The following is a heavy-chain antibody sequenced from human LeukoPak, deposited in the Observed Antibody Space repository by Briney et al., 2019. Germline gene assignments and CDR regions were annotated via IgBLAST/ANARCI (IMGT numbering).Heavy chain of an antibody. J-gene: IGHJ6*02. V-gene: IGHV3-53*01. D-gene: IGHD3-10*01. Sequence: GGSLRLSCAASGFTVSSNYMSWVRQAPGKGLEWVSVIYSGGSTYYADSVKGRFTISRDNSKNTLYLQMNSLRAEDTAVYYCARSGAYNYGMDVWGQGTTVTVSS. CDR3: ARSGAYNYGMDV. CDR2: IYSGGST. CDR1: GFTVSSNY.